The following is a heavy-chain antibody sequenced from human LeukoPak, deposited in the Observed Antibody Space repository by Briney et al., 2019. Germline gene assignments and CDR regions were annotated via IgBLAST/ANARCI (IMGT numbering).Heavy chain of an antibody. CDR1: GYTFTGYH. CDR2: INPNSGDT. Sequence: EASVKVSCKASGYTFTGYHMHWVRQAPGQGLEWMGRINPNSGDTNNAQKFQGRVTMTRDTSISTAYMDLSRLTSDDTAVYYCATDFDSYFDYWGQGTLVTVSS. CDR3: ATDFDSYFDY. J-gene: IGHJ4*02. D-gene: IGHD2-21*01. V-gene: IGHV1-2*06.